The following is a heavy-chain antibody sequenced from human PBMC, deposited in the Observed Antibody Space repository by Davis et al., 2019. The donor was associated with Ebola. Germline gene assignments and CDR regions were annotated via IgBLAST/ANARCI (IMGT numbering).Heavy chain of an antibody. CDR3: AAEAWGFDY. CDR2: ISRSSSTI. J-gene: IGHJ4*02. D-gene: IGHD3-16*01. V-gene: IGHV3-48*02. CDR1: GFTFSTYS. Sequence: GGSLRLSCAASGFTFSTYSTNWGGQAPGKLLEWVSYISRSSSTIYYADSVKGRFIISRDNAKNSLYLQMNMLRDEDTAVYYCAAEAWGFDYWGKGTLVTVSS.